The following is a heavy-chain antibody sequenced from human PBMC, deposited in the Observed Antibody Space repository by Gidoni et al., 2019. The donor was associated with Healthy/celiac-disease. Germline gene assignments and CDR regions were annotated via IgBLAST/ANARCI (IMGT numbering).Heavy chain of an antibody. CDR2: IMPSVGTA. CDR1: GGTFSSYA. CDR3: ARAVAGAIDY. J-gene: IGHJ4*02. D-gene: IGHD1-26*01. V-gene: IGHV1-69*01. Sequence: QVQLVQPGAELTKPGSSAKVSCKASGGTFSSYAISWVRQAPGQGLEWMGGIMPSVGTANYAQKFQGRVTITADESTSTAYMELSSLRSEDTAVYYCARAVAGAIDYWGQGTLVTVSS.